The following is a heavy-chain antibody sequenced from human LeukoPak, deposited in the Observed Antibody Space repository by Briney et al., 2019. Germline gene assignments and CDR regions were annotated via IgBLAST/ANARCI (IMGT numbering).Heavy chain of an antibody. D-gene: IGHD6-19*01. V-gene: IGHV1-8*03. CDR2: MNPNSGHT. J-gene: IGHJ4*02. CDR3: ARNVAGTGDFDY. CDR1: GYTFTSYD. Sequence: ASVKVSCKAPGYTFTSYDINWVRQATGQGLEWMGWMNPNSGHTGSAQKFQGRVTITRDTSISTVYMELSSLRSEDTAVYYCARNVAGTGDFDYWGQGTLVTVSS.